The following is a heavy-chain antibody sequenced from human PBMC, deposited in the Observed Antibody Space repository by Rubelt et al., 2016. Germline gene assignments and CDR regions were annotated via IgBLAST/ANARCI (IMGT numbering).Heavy chain of an antibody. CDR2: VNHSGNT. D-gene: IGHD1-26*01. V-gene: IGHV4-34*01. J-gene: IGHJ5*01. CDR3: ARGLGMGWFDS. Sequence: QVQLKQWGAGLLKPSDTLSLTCAVYGGSFSGYHWSWIRQSPGKGLEWIGEVNHSGNTNYSPSLKGRVTISEDPSKNQFSLNRNSLTAADTAVYYCARGLGMGWFDSWGHGTQVTVFS. CDR1: GGSFSGYH.